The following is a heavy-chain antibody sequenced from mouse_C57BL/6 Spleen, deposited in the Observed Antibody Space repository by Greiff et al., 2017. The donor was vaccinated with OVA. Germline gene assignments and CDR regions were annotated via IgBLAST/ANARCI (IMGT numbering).Heavy chain of an antibody. CDR2: IHPNSGST. V-gene: IGHV1-64*01. J-gene: IGHJ3*01. D-gene: IGHD2-3*01. CDR1: GYTFTSYW. Sequence: QVQLQQPGAELVKPGASVKLSCKASGYTFTSYWMHWVKQRPGQGLEWIGMIHPNSGSTNYNEKFKSKATLTVDKSSSTAYMQLSSLTSEDSAVYYCAPIYDGYSGFAYWGQGTLVTVSA. CDR3: APIYDGYSGFAY.